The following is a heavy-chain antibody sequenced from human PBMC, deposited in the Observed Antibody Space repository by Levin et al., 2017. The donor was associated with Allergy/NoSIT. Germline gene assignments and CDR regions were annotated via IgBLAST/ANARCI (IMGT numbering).Heavy chain of an antibody. D-gene: IGHD6-13*01. J-gene: IGHJ6*02. CDR1: GFTFSSYG. CDR2: ISYDGSNK. Sequence: GGSLRLSCAASGFTFSSYGMHWVRQAPGKGLEWVAVISYDGSNKYYADSVKGRFTISRDNSKNTLYLQMNSLRAEDTAVYYCANNPRSSWYRYYYYYGMDVWGQGTTVTVSS. CDR3: ANNPRSSWYRYYYYYGMDV. V-gene: IGHV3-30*18.